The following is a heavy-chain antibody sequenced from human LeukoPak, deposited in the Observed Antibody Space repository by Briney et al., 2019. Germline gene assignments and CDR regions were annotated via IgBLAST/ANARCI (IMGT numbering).Heavy chain of an antibody. D-gene: IGHD6-19*01. CDR3: SGGRDIAVAGPGGYFDY. CDR2: ISPGSDEV. J-gene: IGHJ4*02. V-gene: IGHV3-11*01. CDR1: GFIFSDYH. Sequence: PGGSLRLSCAASGFIFSDYHMSWIRQAPGKGLEWVSYISPGSDEVYFADSVKGRFTISRDNAKNSLSLQMSSLTAEDTAVYYCSGGRDIAVAGPGGYFDYWGQGSLVTVSS.